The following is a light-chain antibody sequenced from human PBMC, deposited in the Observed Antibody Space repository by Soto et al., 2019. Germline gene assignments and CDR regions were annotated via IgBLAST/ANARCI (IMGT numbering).Light chain of an antibody. CDR2: EVN. CDR1: SSDVGYYNL. Sequence: QSALTQPAAVSGSTGQSITISCTGTSSDVGYYNLVSWYQQHPGKAPKLIIYEVNKRPSGFSTRFSGSKSGNTASLTISGLQAEDEADYYCCSYAGSTTHYVFGSGTKLTVL. J-gene: IGLJ1*01. CDR3: CSYAGSTTHYV. V-gene: IGLV2-23*02.